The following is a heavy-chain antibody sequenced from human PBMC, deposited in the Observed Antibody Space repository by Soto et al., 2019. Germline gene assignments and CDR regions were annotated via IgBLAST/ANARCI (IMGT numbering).Heavy chain of an antibody. CDR1: GGSISSGGYS. V-gene: IGHV4-30-2*01. J-gene: IGHJ3*02. Sequence: PSETLSLTCAVSGGSISSGGYSWSWIRQPPGKGLEWIGYIYHSGSTYYNPSLKSRVTISVDKSKNQFSLKLSSVTAADTAVYYCARRGYYDSSGSNDAFDIWGQGTMVTVSS. CDR2: IYHSGST. D-gene: IGHD3-22*01. CDR3: ARRGYYDSSGSNDAFDI.